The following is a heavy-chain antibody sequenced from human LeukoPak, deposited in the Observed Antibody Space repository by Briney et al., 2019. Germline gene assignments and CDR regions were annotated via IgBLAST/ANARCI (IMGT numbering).Heavy chain of an antibody. CDR2: INHSGST. V-gene: IGHV4-34*01. D-gene: IGHD3-10*01. Sequence: SETLSLTCAVYGGSFSVYYWSWIRHPPGKGLEWIGEINHSGSTNYNPSLKSRVTISVETSKNQFSLKMSSVTAANMGVYYCARGFVTYYRDSFDMWSQGTMLTVSS. CDR1: GGSFSVYY. CDR3: ARGFVTYYRDSFDM. J-gene: IGHJ3*02.